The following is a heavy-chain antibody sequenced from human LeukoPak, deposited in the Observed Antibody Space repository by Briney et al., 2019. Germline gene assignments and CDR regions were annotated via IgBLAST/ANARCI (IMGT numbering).Heavy chain of an antibody. J-gene: IGHJ4*02. D-gene: IGHD3-22*01. CDR2: ISVSGGST. V-gene: IGHV3-23*01. Sequence: GRSLRLSCAASGFTFSNYAMSWVRQAPGKGLEWVSTISVSGGSTYYADSVEGRFTISRDNSKNTVYLQMNSLRVEDTAIYYCAKGNYYFDSSGYFHFDSWGQGTLVTVSA. CDR3: AKGNYYFDSSGYFHFDS. CDR1: GFTFSNYA.